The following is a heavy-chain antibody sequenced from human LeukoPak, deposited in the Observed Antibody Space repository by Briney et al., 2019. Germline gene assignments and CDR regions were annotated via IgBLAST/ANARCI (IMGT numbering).Heavy chain of an antibody. J-gene: IGHJ4*02. Sequence: GGSLRLSCAVSGFTFNAYSMMWVRQAPGKGLEWVSSISESSCHIYYADSVKGRFTISRDNAKNSLYLQMNSLRADDTAVYYCARKVPSAQSDFWGQGTLVTVSS. CDR1: GFTFNAYS. CDR3: ARKVPSAQSDF. CDR2: ISESSCHI. V-gene: IGHV3-21*01.